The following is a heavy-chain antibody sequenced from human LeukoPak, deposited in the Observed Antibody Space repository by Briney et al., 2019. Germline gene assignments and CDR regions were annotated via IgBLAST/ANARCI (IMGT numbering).Heavy chain of an antibody. CDR1: GGSFSGYY. V-gene: IGHV4-34*01. J-gene: IGHJ4*02. CDR2: INHSGST. D-gene: IGHD3-22*01. Sequence: ASETLSLTCAVYGGSFSGYYWSWIRLPPGKGLEWIGEINHSGSTNYNPSLKSRVTISVDTSKNQFSLKLSSVTAADTAVYYCARLGGYYDPPDYWGQGTLVTVSS. CDR3: ARLGGYYDPPDY.